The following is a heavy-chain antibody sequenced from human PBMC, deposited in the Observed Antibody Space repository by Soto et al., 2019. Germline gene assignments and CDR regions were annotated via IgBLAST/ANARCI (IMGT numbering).Heavy chain of an antibody. CDR3: AREKITGLSDY. Sequence: LSLTCAVSGGSISSGGYSWSWLRQPPGKGLEWIGYIFHSGSTYYNPSLKSRVTISVDGSKNHFSLKLTSVTAADTAVYYCAREKITGLSDYWGQGTLVTVSS. V-gene: IGHV4-30-2*01. CDR1: GGSISSGGYS. D-gene: IGHD2-8*02. CDR2: IFHSGST. J-gene: IGHJ4*02.